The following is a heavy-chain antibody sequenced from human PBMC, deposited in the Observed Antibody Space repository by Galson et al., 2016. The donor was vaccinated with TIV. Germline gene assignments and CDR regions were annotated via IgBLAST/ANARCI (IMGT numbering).Heavy chain of an antibody. CDR3: ATSHVTTVYWYFDL. V-gene: IGHV1-69*04. CDR1: GGTFSNYG. D-gene: IGHD4-17*01. J-gene: IGHJ2*01. CDR2: IVPMFGIV. Sequence: SVKVSCKASGGTFSNYGFTWVRQAPGQGLEWMGRIVPMFGIVNYAQKFQGRVTIIADKSTSTAYMDLSNLRSEDTAVYYCATSHVTTVYWYFDLWGRGTRVTVS.